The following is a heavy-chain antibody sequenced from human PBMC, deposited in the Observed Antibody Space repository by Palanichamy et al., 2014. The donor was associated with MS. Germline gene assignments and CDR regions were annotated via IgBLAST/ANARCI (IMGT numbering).Heavy chain of an antibody. CDR3: ARAHKDFPTSNF. V-gene: IGHV3-11*01. CDR2: IGHGGTTT. J-gene: IGHJ4*02. Sequence: QVQLVESGGGLAKPGGSLRLSCAASGFLFTDYYMGWIRQAPGKGLEYISYIGHGGTTTYHADSVKGRFTISRDNAKNSLYLQMNSLRVEDTAVYYCARAHKDFPTSNFWGQGILVTVSP. CDR1: GFLFTDYY. D-gene: IGHD3-3*01.